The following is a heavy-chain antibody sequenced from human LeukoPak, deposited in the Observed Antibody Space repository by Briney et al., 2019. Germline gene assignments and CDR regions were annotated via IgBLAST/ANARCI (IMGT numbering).Heavy chain of an antibody. CDR2: ISSSSSTI. V-gene: IGHV3-48*01. CDR3: ARTLLGSSYFDY. J-gene: IGHJ4*02. Sequence: PGGSLRLSCAASGFTFSGYSINWVRQAPGKGLEWVSYISSSSSTIYYADSVKGRFTISRDNSKNTLYLQMNSLRAEDTAVYYCARTLLGSSYFDYWGQGTLVTVSS. D-gene: IGHD1-26*01. CDR1: GFTFSGYS.